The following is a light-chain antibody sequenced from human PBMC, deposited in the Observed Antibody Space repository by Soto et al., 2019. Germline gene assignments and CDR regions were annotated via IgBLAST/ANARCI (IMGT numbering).Light chain of an antibody. CDR3: QQYGSSGT. CDR1: QGISSSY. J-gene: IGKJ1*01. CDR2: GAS. Sequence: EIVMTQSPATLSVSPGERATLSCRASQGISSSYLAWYQHKTGQAPRLLIYGASSRATGLPDRFSGSGSGTDFTLTISRLEPEDFAVYYCQQYGSSGTFGQGTKVDI. V-gene: IGKV3-20*01.